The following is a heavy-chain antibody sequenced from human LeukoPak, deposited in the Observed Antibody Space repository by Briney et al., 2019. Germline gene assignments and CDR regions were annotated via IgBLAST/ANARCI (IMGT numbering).Heavy chain of an antibody. V-gene: IGHV1-3*01. CDR3: ATSSYYDFWSGYFDY. Sequence: GASVKVSCKASGYTFTSYAMHWMRQAPGQRLEWMGWINAGNGNTKYSQKFQGRVTMTEDTSTDTAYMELSSLRSEDTAVYYCATSSYYDFWSGYFDYWGQGTLVTVSS. D-gene: IGHD3-3*01. CDR1: GYTFTSYA. J-gene: IGHJ4*02. CDR2: INAGNGNT.